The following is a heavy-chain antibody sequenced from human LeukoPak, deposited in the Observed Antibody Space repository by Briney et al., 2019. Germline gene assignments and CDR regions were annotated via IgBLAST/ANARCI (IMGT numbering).Heavy chain of an antibody. CDR1: GYTFTSYG. Sequence: ASVKVSCKASGYTFTSYGISWVRQAPGQGLEWMGWISAYNGNTNYAQKLQGRVTMTTDTSTSTAYMELRSLRSDDTAVYYCARGGQDDFWSGFLWFDPWGQGTLVTVSS. J-gene: IGHJ5*02. V-gene: IGHV1-18*01. CDR2: ISAYNGNT. CDR3: ARGGQDDFWSGFLWFDP. D-gene: IGHD3-3*01.